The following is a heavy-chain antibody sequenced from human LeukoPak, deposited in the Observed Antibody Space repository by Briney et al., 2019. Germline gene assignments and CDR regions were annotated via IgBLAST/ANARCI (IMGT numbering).Heavy chain of an antibody. D-gene: IGHD3-9*01. CDR2: IYSGGST. J-gene: IGHJ3*02. Sequence: PGGSLRLSCAASGFTVGSNSLSWVRQAPGRGLDWVSVIYSGGSTYYADSVKGRFTISRDNAKNSLYLQMNSLRAEDTAVYYCATYWRYFDWLLSDIWGLGTMVTVSS. CDR3: ATYWRYFDWLLSDI. CDR1: GFTVGSNS. V-gene: IGHV3-53*01.